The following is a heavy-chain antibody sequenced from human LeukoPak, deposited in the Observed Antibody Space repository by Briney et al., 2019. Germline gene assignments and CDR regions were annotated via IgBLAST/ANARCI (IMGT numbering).Heavy chain of an antibody. CDR1: GDSISSRF. CDR2: IHYTGST. V-gene: IGHV4-59*08. D-gene: IGHD3-22*01. J-gene: IGHJ1*01. CDR3: ARLRRGSSAYPEYFQH. Sequence: SETLSLTCTVSGDSISSRFWSWIRQPPGKGLEWIGCIHYTGSTNYNPSLKSRVTISVDTSKNQFSLRLSSVTAADTAVYYCARLRRGSSAYPEYFQHWGQGTQVTVSS.